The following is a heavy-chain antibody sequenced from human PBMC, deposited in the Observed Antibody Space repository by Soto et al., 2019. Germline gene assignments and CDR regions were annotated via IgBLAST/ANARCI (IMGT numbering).Heavy chain of an antibody. CDR3: ARLRDSSGWRYYYYYGMDV. Sequence: VQLVQSGAEVKKPGASVKVSCKASGYTFASYDINWVRQATGQGLEWMGWMNPNSGNTGYAQKFQGRVTMTRNTSISTAYMELSSLRSEDTAVYYCARLRDSSGWRYYYYYGMDVWGQGTTVTVSS. CDR1: GYTFASYD. D-gene: IGHD6-19*01. J-gene: IGHJ6*02. CDR2: MNPNSGNT. V-gene: IGHV1-8*01.